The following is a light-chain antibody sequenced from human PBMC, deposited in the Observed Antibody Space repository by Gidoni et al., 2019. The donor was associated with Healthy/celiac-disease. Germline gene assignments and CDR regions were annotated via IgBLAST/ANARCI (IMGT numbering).Light chain of an antibody. J-gene: IGKJ4*01. Sequence: EIVMTQSPATLSVSPGERATLSCRASQSVSSNLAWYQQKPGQDPRILIYGAATRATGIPARFSCSGSGTEFTLTISSLQSEDFAVYYCQQYNNWPPLTFGGGTKVEIK. CDR3: QQYNNWPPLT. CDR1: QSVSSN. V-gene: IGKV3-15*01. CDR2: GAA.